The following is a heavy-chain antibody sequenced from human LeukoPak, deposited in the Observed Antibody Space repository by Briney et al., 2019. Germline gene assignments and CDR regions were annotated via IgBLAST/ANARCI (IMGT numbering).Heavy chain of an antibody. J-gene: IGHJ6*02. D-gene: IGHD5-18*01. CDR2: IYYSGST. CDR1: GGSISSSSYY. Sequence: SSETLSLTCTVSGGSISSSSYYWGWIRQPPGKGLEWIGSIYYSGSTYYNPSLKSRVTISVDTSKNQFSLKLSSVTAADTAVYYCARSRQHGMDVWGQGTTVTVSS. CDR3: ARSRQHGMDV. V-gene: IGHV4-39*07.